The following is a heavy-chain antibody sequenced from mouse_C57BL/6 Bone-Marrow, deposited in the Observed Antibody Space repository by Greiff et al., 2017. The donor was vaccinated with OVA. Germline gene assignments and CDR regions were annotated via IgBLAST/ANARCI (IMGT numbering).Heavy chain of an antibody. V-gene: IGHV1-53*01. CDR3: ARWGPTMVIAY. CDR2: IYPRSGNT. Sequence: QVQLQQPGPELVKPGASVKLSCKASGYTFTSYWMHWVKQRPGQGLEWIGEIYPRSGNTYYNETFKGKATLTADKASSTAYMELRSLTSEDSAIDFYARWGPTMVIAYWGQGTLVTVSA. CDR1: GYTFTSYW. J-gene: IGHJ3*01. D-gene: IGHD2-10*01.